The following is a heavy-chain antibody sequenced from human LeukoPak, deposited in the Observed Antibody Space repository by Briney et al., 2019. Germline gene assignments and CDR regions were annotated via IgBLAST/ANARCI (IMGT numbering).Heavy chain of an antibody. CDR1: GGSLSSGSYF. D-gene: IGHD3-22*01. CDR3: ARVTGYMIEDYFDY. Sequence: SETLSLTCTVSGGSLSSGSYFWGWIRQPPGKGLEWIGSIYYSGSTYYNPSLKSRVTISIDTSKTQFFLKLSSVTAADTAVYYCARVTGYMIEDYFDYWGQGTLVTVSS. J-gene: IGHJ4*02. V-gene: IGHV4-39*07. CDR2: IYYSGST.